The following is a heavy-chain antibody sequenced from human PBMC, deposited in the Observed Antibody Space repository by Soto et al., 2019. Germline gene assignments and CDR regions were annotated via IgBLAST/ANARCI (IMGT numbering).Heavy chain of an antibody. CDR3: AILRYFDWFSWFDP. Sequence: GGSLRLSCAASGFTFSSYSMNWVRQAPGKGLEWVSYISSSSSTIYYADSVKGRFTISRDNAKNSLYLQMNSLRAEDTAVYYCAILRYFDWFSWFDPWGQGTLVTVSS. V-gene: IGHV3-48*01. CDR2: ISSSSSTI. J-gene: IGHJ5*02. CDR1: GFTFSSYS. D-gene: IGHD3-9*01.